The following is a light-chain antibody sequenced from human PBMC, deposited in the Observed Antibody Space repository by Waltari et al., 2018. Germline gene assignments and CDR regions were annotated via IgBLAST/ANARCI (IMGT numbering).Light chain of an antibody. CDR2: DVT. V-gene: IGLV2-14*03. CDR1: SRTLGGYNY. CDR3: DSYTSSVTRI. J-gene: IGLJ1*01. Sequence: QSALTQPASVSGSPGPSIPISCTGTSRTLGGYNYVAWFQQYPGKAPKLLIYDVTNRFAGVSNRFSGSKSGNTASLTISGLQAEDEADYYCDSYTSSVTRIFGTGTKVTVL.